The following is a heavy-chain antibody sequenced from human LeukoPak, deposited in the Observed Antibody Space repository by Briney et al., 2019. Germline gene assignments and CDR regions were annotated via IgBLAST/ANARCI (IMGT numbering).Heavy chain of an antibody. Sequence: GGSLRLSCAASGFTFSSYAMSWVRQAPGKGLEWVSAISGSGGSTYYADSVKGRFTISRDNSKNTLYLQMNSLRAEDTAVYYCAKVLLRYDSSGYYGDYWSQGTLVTVSS. J-gene: IGHJ4*02. V-gene: IGHV3-23*01. D-gene: IGHD3-22*01. CDR1: GFTFSSYA. CDR2: ISGSGGST. CDR3: AKVLLRYDSSGYYGDY.